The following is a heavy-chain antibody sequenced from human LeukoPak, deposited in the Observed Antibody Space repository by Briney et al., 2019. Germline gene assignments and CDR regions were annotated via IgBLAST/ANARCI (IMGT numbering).Heavy chain of an antibody. Sequence: SETLSLTCAVYGGSFSGYYWSWIRQPPGKGLEWIGEINHSGSTNYNPSLKSRVTISVDTSKNQFSLKLSSVTAADTAVYYCASYDLWSGYYFDYWGQGTLVTVSS. CDR2: INHSGST. V-gene: IGHV4-34*01. D-gene: IGHD3-3*01. CDR1: GGSFSGYY. J-gene: IGHJ4*02. CDR3: ASYDLWSGYYFDY.